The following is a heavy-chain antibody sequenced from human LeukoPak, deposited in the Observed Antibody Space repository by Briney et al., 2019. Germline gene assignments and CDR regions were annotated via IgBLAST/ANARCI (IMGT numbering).Heavy chain of an antibody. D-gene: IGHD2-8*01. Sequence: GGSLRLSCAASGFTFDKSAMHWVRQVPGRGLEWVSGISSTNDDLDYDLHYADSVKGRFSISRDDAKKSLYLQMNSLRAEDTAFYYCAKESLVYCTDGVCSLDFWGQGSLVTVSS. V-gene: IGHV3-9*01. J-gene: IGHJ4*02. CDR2: ISSTNDDL. CDR3: AKESLVYCTDGVCSLDF. CDR1: GFTFDKSA.